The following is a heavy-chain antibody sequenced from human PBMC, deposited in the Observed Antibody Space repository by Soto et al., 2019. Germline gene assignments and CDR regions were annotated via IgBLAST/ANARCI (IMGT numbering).Heavy chain of an antibody. D-gene: IGHD1-1*01. CDR2: IWYDGSNK. J-gene: IGHJ3*02. V-gene: IGHV3-33*01. CDR3: ARFKLERRSFDI. CDR1: GFTFSSYG. Sequence: PGGSLRLSCAASGFTFSSYGMHWVRQAPGKGLEWVAVIWYDGSNKYYADSVKGRFTISRDNSKNTLYLQMNSLRAEDTAVYYCARFKLERRSFDIWGQGTMVTVSS.